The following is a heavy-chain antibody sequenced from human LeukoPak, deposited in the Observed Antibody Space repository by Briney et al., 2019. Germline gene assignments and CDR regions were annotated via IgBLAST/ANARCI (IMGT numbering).Heavy chain of an antibody. CDR3: ATMYYSDRSGYYDFDY. Sequence: KPGGSLRLSCAASGXTFSSYAMHWVRQAPGKGLEWVSSISRSSSSINYADSVKGRFTISRDNAKNSLYLQMNSLRAEDTAVYFCATMYYSDRSGYYDFDYWGQGTLVTVSS. CDR1: GXTFSSYA. CDR2: ISRSSSSI. D-gene: IGHD3-22*01. V-gene: IGHV3-21*01. J-gene: IGHJ4*02.